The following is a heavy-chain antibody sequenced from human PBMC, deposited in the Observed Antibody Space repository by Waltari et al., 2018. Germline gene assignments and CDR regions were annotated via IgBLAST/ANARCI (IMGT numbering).Heavy chain of an antibody. V-gene: IGHV4-34*01. CDR2: INHRGST. J-gene: IGHJ3*02. D-gene: IGHD3-16*02. Sequence: QVQLQQWGAGLLKPSETLSLTCAVYGGSFSGYYWSWIRQPPGKGLEWIGEINHRGSTNYNPSRKSRVTIAVDTSKNQFSLKLSSVTAADTAVYYCARGKDYDYVWGSYRTFDIWGQGTMVTVSS. CDR1: GGSFSGYY. CDR3: ARGKDYDYVWGSYRTFDI.